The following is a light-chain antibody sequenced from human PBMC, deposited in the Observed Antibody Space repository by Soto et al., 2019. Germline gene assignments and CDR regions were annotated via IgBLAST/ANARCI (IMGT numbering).Light chain of an antibody. J-gene: IGKJ3*01. CDR1: QGIANH. CDR2: AAS. Sequence: DIQMTQSLSSLSASVGDRVTITCRASQGIANHLAWYQQKPGKAPNLLIYAASTLQSGVPSRFSGSGFGTDFTLTISSLQPEDVATYYCHKYKSAPYTFGPGTEVDI. CDR3: HKYKSAPYT. V-gene: IGKV1-27*01.